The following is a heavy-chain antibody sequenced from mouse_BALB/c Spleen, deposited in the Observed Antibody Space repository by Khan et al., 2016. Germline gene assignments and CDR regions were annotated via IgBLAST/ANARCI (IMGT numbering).Heavy chain of an antibody. V-gene: IGHV2-6-7*01. J-gene: IGHJ3*01. CDR3: ASDEDGLAC. CDR1: GFSFTGYG. CDR2: IWGDGRT. Sequence: QVQLKESGPGLVAPSQSLSITCTVSGFSFTGYGVNWVRQPPGKGLEWLGQIWGDGRTDYNSALKSRVSISKDDSKSQVFLKMNSLQTDDTANYSWASDEDGLACWGLGTLVIVAA.